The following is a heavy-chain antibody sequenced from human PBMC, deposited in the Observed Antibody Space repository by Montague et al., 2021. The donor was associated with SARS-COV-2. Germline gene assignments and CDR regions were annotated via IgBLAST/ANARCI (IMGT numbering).Heavy chain of an antibody. V-gene: IGHV4-59*01. CDR3: ARQPYLASAYYFDY. J-gene: IGHJ4*02. D-gene: IGHD3-10*01. CDR2: IFHSGHT. Sequence: SETLSLTCSVSGASITTYYWSWIRQAPGKGLEWIAYIFHSGHTNYNPPLRSRVAISIDTSRDQFSLSLTSITAADTAVYYCARQPYLASAYYFDYWGLGTLVTGSS. CDR1: GASITTYY.